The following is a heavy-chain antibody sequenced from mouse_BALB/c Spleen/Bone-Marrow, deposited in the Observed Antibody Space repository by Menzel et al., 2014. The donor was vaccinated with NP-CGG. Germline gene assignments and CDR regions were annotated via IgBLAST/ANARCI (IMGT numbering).Heavy chain of an antibody. CDR1: GDSITSGY. V-gene: IGHV3-8*02. J-gene: IGHJ2*01. CDR2: ISYGGST. D-gene: IGHD2-3*01. Sequence: EVQVVESGLSLVKPSQTLSLTRSVTGDSITSGYWNWVRKFPGNKLEYMGYISYGGSTYYSPSLKSRISITRDTSKNQYYLQLNSVTTEDTATYYCATYDGFYFDYWGQGTTLTVPS. CDR3: ATYDGFYFDY.